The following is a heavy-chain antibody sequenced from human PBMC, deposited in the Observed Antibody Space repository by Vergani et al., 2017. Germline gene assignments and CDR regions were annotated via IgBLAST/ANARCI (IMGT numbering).Heavy chain of an antibody. V-gene: IGHV3-48*03. CDR2: ISSSSYI. D-gene: IGHD2-8*01. J-gene: IGHJ6*02. Sequence: EVQLVESGGGLVQPGGSLRLSCAASGFTFSSYEMNWVRQAPGKGLEWVSYISSSSYIYYADSVKGRFTISRDNAKNSLYLQMNSLRAEDTAVYYCARDRLQIMRDVWGQGTTVTVSS. CDR3: ARDRLQIMRDV. CDR1: GFTFSSYE.